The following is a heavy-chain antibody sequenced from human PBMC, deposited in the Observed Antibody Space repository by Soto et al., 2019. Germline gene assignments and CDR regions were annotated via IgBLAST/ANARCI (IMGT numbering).Heavy chain of an antibody. D-gene: IGHD2-2*01. Sequence: ASVKVSCKASGYTFSSYYIYWVRQAPGQGLEWIGWINPNSGGTNNAQKFQGRVTMTRDTSTSTVYMELSALISDDTAVYFCARSLLDEYSSSWRSAYYGMDVWGQGTTVTVSS. CDR2: INPNSGGT. J-gene: IGHJ6*02. CDR3: ARSLLDEYSSSWRSAYYGMDV. CDR1: GYTFSSYY. V-gene: IGHV1-2*02.